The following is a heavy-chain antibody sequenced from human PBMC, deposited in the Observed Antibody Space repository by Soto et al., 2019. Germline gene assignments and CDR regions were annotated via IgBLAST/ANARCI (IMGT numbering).Heavy chain of an antibody. CDR1: GYTFTNYG. V-gene: IGHV1-18*01. CDR2: LSAYNGNT. D-gene: IGHD3-22*01. CDR3: ARDVGHHYDGSGFKIYFDY. J-gene: IGHJ4*02. Sequence: QVQLVQSGAEVKKPGASVKVSCKVSGYTFTNYGISWVRQTPGQGLEWMGWLSAYNGNTNYAQKLQGRVTMTTDTSTSTAYMELRSLRSDDTAVYYCARDVGHHYDGSGFKIYFDYWGQGTLVTISS.